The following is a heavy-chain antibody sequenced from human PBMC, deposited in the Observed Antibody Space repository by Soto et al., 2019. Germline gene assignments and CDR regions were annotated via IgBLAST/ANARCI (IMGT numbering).Heavy chain of an antibody. V-gene: IGHV3-30*03. CDR3: VRGDNYDSSTFDY. D-gene: IGHD3-22*01. CDR1: GFTFSSYG. CDR2: VSYDGRNE. Sequence: QVQLVESGGGVVQPGRSLRLSCAASGFTFSSYGMHWVRQAPGKGLEWVAVVSYDGRNEYYPDSVKGRFTISRDNSKNKLYLEMNSLRAEYRAVFYCVRGDNYDSSTFDYWGQGTLVTVSS. J-gene: IGHJ4*02.